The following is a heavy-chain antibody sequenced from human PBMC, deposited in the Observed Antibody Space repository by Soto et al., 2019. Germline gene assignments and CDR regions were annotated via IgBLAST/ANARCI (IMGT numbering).Heavy chain of an antibody. V-gene: IGHV3-49*03. CDR3: TRVSVCGSGILHAFDI. D-gene: IGHD3-10*01. Sequence: GGSLRLSCTASGFTFGDYAMSWFRQAPGKGLEWVGFIRSKAYGGTTEYAASVKGRFTISRDDSKSIAYLQMNSLKTEDTAVYYCTRVSVCGSGILHAFDIWGQGTMVTVSS. CDR1: GFTFGDYA. CDR2: IRSKAYGGTT. J-gene: IGHJ3*02.